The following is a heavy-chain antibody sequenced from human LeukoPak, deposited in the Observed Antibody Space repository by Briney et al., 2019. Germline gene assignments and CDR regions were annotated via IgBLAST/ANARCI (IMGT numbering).Heavy chain of an antibody. V-gene: IGHV3-48*04. CDR2: ISSSGGTI. Sequence: GGSLRLSCAASGFTFSSYWMHWVRQGPGKGLEWVSYISSSGGTIFYSDSVKGRFTISRDNAKNSLHLQMNSLRAEDTAVYYCARGGGRGDYNERYYFDYWGQGTLVTVSS. J-gene: IGHJ4*02. CDR1: GFTFSSYW. D-gene: IGHD3-22*01. CDR3: ARGGGRGDYNERYYFDY.